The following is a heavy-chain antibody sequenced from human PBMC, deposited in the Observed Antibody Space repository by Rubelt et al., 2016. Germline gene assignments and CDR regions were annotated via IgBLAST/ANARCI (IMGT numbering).Heavy chain of an antibody. Sequence: QVQLVQSGAEVKKPGASVRVSCKASGSTFSSYDVHWVRQATGQGLEWMGGMNPKTGNTSRARKIQDRVTMTRDTSTNTAYMELSRLRSEDTAVYYCARDLGVGVTESWGQGTLVTVSS. J-gene: IGHJ5*02. D-gene: IGHD1-26*01. CDR1: GSTFSSYD. V-gene: IGHV1-8*01. CDR3: ARDLGVGVTES. CDR2: MNPKTGNT.